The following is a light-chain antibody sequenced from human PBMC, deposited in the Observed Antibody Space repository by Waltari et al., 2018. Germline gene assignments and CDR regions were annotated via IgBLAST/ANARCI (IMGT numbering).Light chain of an antibody. CDR2: KAS. CDR3: QQYNSYSGYT. CDR1: PSISSW. J-gene: IGKJ2*01. Sequence: DIRLTQSPLTLSASVGESVTISCRPSPSISSWLAWYQQKPENAPKLLIYKASTLKSGVPSRFSGSGSGTEFTLTISSLQPDDFATYYCQQYNSYSGYTFGQGTKLEIK. V-gene: IGKV1-5*03.